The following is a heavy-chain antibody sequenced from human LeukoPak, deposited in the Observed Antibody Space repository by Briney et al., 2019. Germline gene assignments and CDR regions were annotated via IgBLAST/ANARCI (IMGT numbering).Heavy chain of an antibody. V-gene: IGHV1-2*02. D-gene: IGHD3-10*01. J-gene: IGHJ4*02. CDR2: INPNSGGT. CDR3: ARGGITMVREVNTDY. Sequence: ASVKVSCKASGYTFTGYYMHWVRQAPGQGLEWMGWINPNSGGTNYAQKFQGRVTMTRDTSISTAYMELGRLRSDDTAVYYCARGGITMVREVNTDYWGQGTLVTVSS. CDR1: GYTFTGYY.